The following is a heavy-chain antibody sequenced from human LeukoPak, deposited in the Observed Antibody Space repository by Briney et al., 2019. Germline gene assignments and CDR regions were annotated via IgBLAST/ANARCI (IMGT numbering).Heavy chain of an antibody. CDR1: GGTFSSYA. CDR3: ARAPDSSGYYWNDAFDI. CDR2: IIPIFGTA. D-gene: IGHD3-22*01. J-gene: IGHJ3*02. Sequence: SVKVSCKASGGTFSSYAVSWVRQAPGQGLEWMGRIIPIFGTANYAQKFQGRVTITTDESTSTAYMELSSLRSEDTAVYYCARAPDSSGYYWNDAFDIWGQGTMVTVSS. V-gene: IGHV1-69*05.